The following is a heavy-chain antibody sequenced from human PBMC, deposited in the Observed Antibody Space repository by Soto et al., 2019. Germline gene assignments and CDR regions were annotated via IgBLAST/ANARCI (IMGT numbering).Heavy chain of an antibody. D-gene: IGHD5-18*01. J-gene: IGHJ6*02. CDR2: ISADNGNT. CDR3: ARCIQQDYYYGMDV. CDR1: GYTFYRHS. Sequence: QAQLVQSGAEVKKPGASVKVSCKASGYTFYRHSISWVRQAPGQGLEWMGRISADNGNTQYAQKFRGRVTMTTDTSTSTVYMELRNLRSDDTAVYYCARCIQQDYYYGMDVWGQGTTVTVSS. V-gene: IGHV1-18*01.